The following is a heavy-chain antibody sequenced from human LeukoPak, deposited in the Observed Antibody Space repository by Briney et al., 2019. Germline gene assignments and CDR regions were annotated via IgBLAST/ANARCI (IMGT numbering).Heavy chain of an antibody. J-gene: IGHJ4*02. D-gene: IGHD5-24*01. Sequence: SETLSLTCTFSGGSISSYYWSWIRQPPGKGLEWIGYIYYSGSTNYNPSLKSRVTISVDTSKNQFSLKLSSVTAADTAVYYCARGVYRDGYNLWGQGTLVTVSS. CDR2: IYYSGST. CDR3: ARGVYRDGYNL. V-gene: IGHV4-59*01. CDR1: GGSISSYY.